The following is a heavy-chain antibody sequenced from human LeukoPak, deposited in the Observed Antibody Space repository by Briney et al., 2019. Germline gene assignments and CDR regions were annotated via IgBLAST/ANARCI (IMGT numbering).Heavy chain of an antibody. J-gene: IGHJ4*02. CDR1: GFTFSNYW. V-gene: IGHV3-7*01. CDR2: IRQDGNEK. CDR3: ARDIRAALLWFGESPPDY. D-gene: IGHD3-10*01. Sequence: GGSLRLSCVGSGFTFSNYWMTWVRQAPGKGLEWVAAIRQDGNEKYHVGSVEGRFTISRDNAKNSLYLQMNSLSAEDTAVYYCARDIRAALLWFGESPPDYWGQGTLVTVSS.